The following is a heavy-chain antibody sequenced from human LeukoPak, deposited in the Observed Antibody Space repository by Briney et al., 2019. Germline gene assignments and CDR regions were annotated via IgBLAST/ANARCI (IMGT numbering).Heavy chain of an antibody. V-gene: IGHV3-48*03. CDR1: GFTFSSYE. CDR3: ARRGENYYDSSGYYRSHPYYFDY. D-gene: IGHD3-22*01. J-gene: IGHJ4*02. CDR2: ISSSGSTI. Sequence: GGSLRLSCAASGFTFSSYEMNWVRQAPGKGLEWVSYISSSGSTIYYADSVKGRFTISRDNAKNSLYLQMNSLRAEDTAVYYCARRGENYYDSSGYYRSHPYYFDYWGQGTLVTVSS.